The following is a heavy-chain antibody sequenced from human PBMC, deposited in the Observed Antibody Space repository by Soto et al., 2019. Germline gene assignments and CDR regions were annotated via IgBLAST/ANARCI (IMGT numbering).Heavy chain of an antibody. CDR3: ARGRRGVRGVPWAFDI. CDR1: GGSISSGGYY. V-gene: IGHV4-31*03. CDR2: IYYSGST. Sequence: PSETLSLTCTVSGGSISSGGYYWSWIRQHPGKGLEWIGYIYYSGSTYYNPSLKSRVTISVDTSKNQFSLKLSSVTAADTAVYYCARGRRGVRGVPWAFDIWGQGTMVTVSS. D-gene: IGHD3-10*01. J-gene: IGHJ3*02.